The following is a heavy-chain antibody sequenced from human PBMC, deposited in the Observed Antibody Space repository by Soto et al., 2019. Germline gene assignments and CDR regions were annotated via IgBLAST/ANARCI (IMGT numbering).Heavy chain of an antibody. Sequence: QVQLQESGPGLVKPSQTLSLTCTVSGGSISSGGYYWSWIRQHPGKGLEWIGYIYYSGSTYYNPSLKSRVTISVDTSKNQFSLKLSSVTAADTAVYYCARDGPPYSSGWYYYYGMDVWGQGTTVTVSS. CDR2: IYYSGST. CDR1: GGSISSGGYY. J-gene: IGHJ6*02. D-gene: IGHD6-19*01. V-gene: IGHV4-31*03. CDR3: ARDGPPYSSGWYYYYGMDV.